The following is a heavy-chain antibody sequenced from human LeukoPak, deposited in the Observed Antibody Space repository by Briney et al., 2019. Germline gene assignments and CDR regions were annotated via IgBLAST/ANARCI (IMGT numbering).Heavy chain of an antibody. CDR1: GGSFSGYY. CDR2: INHSGST. D-gene: IGHD3-10*01. Sequence: SETLSLTCAVYGGSFSGYYWSWMRQPPGKGLEWIGEINHSGSTNYNPSLKSRVTISVDTSKNQLSLKLSSVTAADTAVYYCARGSTYYYGSGSYFYWGQGTLVTVSS. CDR3: ARGSTYYYGSGSYFY. V-gene: IGHV4-34*01. J-gene: IGHJ4*02.